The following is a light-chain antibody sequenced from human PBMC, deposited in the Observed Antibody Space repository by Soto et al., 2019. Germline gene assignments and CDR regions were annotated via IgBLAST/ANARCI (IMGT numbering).Light chain of an antibody. CDR3: SSYTSSITPYV. Sequence: QSALTQPASVSGSPGQSITISCTGTSSDVGGYNYVSWYQQHPGKAPKLMIYEVSNRPSGVSNRFSGSKSGNTASLTISGLQAEDEDDYYCSSYTSSITPYVFGTGTKLTVL. V-gene: IGLV2-14*01. CDR1: SSDVGGYNY. CDR2: EVS. J-gene: IGLJ1*01.